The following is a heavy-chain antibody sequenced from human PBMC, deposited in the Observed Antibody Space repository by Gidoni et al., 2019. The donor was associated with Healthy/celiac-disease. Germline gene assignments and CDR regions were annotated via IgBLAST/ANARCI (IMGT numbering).Heavy chain of an antibody. V-gene: IGHV3-30-3*01. CDR3: ARDQVVILSAYYYGMDV. CDR1: GFTFSSYA. Sequence: QVQLVESGGGVVQPGWSLRLSCAASGFTFSSYAMHWVRQAPGKGLEWVAVISYDGSNKYYADSVKGRFTISRDNSKNTLYLQMNSLRAEDTAVYYCARDQVVILSAYYYGMDVWGQGTTVTVSS. J-gene: IGHJ6*02. CDR2: ISYDGSNK. D-gene: IGHD3-22*01.